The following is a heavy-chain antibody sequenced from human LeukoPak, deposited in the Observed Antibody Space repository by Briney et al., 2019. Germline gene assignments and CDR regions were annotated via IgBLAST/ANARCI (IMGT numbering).Heavy chain of an antibody. CDR2: MNPNSGNT. D-gene: IGHD3-22*01. CDR3: ARSEYYYDSSGQPTFDY. Sequence: ASVKVSCKASGYTFTSYDINWVRQATGQGLEWMGWMNPNSGNTGYAQKFQGRVTMTRNTSISTAYMELSRLRSDDTAVYYCARSEYYYDSSGQPTFDYWGQGTLVTVSS. V-gene: IGHV1-8*01. CDR1: GYTFTSYD. J-gene: IGHJ4*02.